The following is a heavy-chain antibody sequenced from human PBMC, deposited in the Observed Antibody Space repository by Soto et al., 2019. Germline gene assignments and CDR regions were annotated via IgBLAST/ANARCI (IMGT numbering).Heavy chain of an antibody. J-gene: IGHJ4*02. V-gene: IGHV3-23*01. CDR2: FRAGGDDGTT. Sequence: PVGSLRLSCVASGFTFSSYSMSWVRQAPGKGLEWVSGFRAGGDDGTTYYADSVKGRFTISRDNSKNTLFLQMNSLRAEDTAVYYCAKITEGATTWSYYFDYWGQGTLVTVSS. CDR1: GFTFSSYS. D-gene: IGHD1-26*01. CDR3: AKITEGATTWSYYFDY.